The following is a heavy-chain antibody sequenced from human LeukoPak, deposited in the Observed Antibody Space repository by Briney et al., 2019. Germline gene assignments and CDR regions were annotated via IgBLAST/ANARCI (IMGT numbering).Heavy chain of an antibody. Sequence: GESLKISCKGSGYSFTSHWIGWVRQMPGKGLEWMGIIYPGDSDTRYSPSFQGQVTISADKSISTAYLQWSSLKASDTAMYYCARLIGYCSSTSCYIDYWGQGTLVTVSS. CDR2: IYPGDSDT. V-gene: IGHV5-51*01. CDR1: GYSFTSHW. CDR3: ARLIGYCSSTSCYIDY. D-gene: IGHD2-2*01. J-gene: IGHJ4*02.